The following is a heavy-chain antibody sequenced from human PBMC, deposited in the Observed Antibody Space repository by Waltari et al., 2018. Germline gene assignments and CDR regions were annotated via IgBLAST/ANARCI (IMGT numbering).Heavy chain of an antibody. CDR2: INPNTGVT. Sequence: QVQLVQSGTEVKKPGASVQVSCKASGYTFTGKFIHWVRQAPGQGLEWMGWINPNTGVTKFAQKFQGRVTMTRDTSITSAYMELTSLRSDDTALYFCASGRDAFNNLDVWGQGTKVIVSS. CDR1: GYTFTGKF. J-gene: IGHJ3*01. CDR3: ASGRDAFNNLDV. D-gene: IGHD2-15*01. V-gene: IGHV1-2*02.